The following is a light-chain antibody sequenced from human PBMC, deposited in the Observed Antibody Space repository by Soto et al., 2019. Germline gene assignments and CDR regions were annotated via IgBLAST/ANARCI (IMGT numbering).Light chain of an antibody. J-gene: IGLJ2*01. V-gene: IGLV2-14*01. Sequence: QSALTQPASVSGSPGQSITISCTGTSSDVGGYNYVSWYQQHPGKAPKLMIYAVSNRPSGVSNRFSGSKSGNTASLTISGLQAEDEADYYCSSCTSSSTLLFGGGTKVTVL. CDR1: SSDVGGYNY. CDR3: SSCTSSSTLL. CDR2: AVS.